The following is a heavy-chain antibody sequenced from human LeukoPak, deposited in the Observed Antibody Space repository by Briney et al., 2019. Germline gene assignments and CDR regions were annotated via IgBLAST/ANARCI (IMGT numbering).Heavy chain of an antibody. V-gene: IGHV3-21*01. CDR3: ARAGGLNYDYVWGSYRYRGAFDI. J-gene: IGHJ3*02. Sequence: PGGSLRLSCAASGFTFSSYSMNWVRQAPGKGLEWVSSISSSSSYIYYADSVKGRFTISRDNAKNSLYLQMNSLRAEDTAVYYCARAGGLNYDYVWGSYRYRGAFDIWGQGTMVTVSS. D-gene: IGHD3-16*02. CDR1: GFTFSSYS. CDR2: ISSSSSYI.